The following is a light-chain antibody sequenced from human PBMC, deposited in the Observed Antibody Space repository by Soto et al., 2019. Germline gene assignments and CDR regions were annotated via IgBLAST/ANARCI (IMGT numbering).Light chain of an antibody. V-gene: IGLV1-44*01. CDR2: SNN. Sequence: QSVLTQTPSASGTPGQRVTISCSGSSSNIGSNTVNWYQQLPGTAPKLLIYSNNRRPSGVPDRFSGSKSGTSASLAISGLQSEDEADYYCAAWDDSLNGVVFGGGTKLTVL. CDR3: AAWDDSLNGVV. CDR1: SSNIGSNT. J-gene: IGLJ2*01.